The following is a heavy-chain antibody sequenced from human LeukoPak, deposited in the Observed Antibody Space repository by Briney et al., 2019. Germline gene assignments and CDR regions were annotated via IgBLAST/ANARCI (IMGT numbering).Heavy chain of an antibody. CDR2: FDPEDGET. CDR1: GYTLTELS. D-gene: IGHD6-19*01. Sequence: ASVKVSCKVSGYTLTELSMHWVRQAPGKGLEWMGGFDPEDGETIYAQKFQGRVTMTEDTSTDTAYMELSSLRSEDTAVYYCARDPGYSSGWYRGPYYYGMDVWGQGTTVTVSS. CDR3: ARDPGYSSGWYRGPYYYGMDV. V-gene: IGHV1-24*01. J-gene: IGHJ6*02.